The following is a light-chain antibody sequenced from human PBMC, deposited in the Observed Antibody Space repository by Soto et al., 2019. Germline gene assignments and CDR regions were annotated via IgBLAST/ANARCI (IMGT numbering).Light chain of an antibody. J-gene: IGLJ2*01. CDR3: QSYDSSLSGSV. V-gene: IGLV1-40*01. CDR2: GNS. CDR1: SSNIGAGYD. Sequence: QSVLTQPPSVSGAPGQRVTISCTGSSSNIGAGYDVHWYQQLPGTAPKLLIYGNSNRPSGVPDRCSGSKSGTSASLAITGLQADDEADDYCQSYDSSLSGSVFGGGTKLTVL.